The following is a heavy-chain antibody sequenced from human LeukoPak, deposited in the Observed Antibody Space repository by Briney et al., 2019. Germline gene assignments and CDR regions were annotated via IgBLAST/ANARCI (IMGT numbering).Heavy chain of an antibody. CDR3: ARXXXSPAVRSAFDL. D-gene: IGHD2-15*01. CDR1: GFTFSSYG. V-gene: IGHV3-7*01. J-gene: IGHJ3*01. Sequence: GGSLRLSCAASGFTFSSYGMHWVRPAPGKGLEWVANXKQDESEKXXXXXVXGRFTISRDNAKSSLYLQMNSLRVEDTAVYYCARXXXSPAVRSAFDLWGQGTVVTVSS. CDR2: XKQDESEK.